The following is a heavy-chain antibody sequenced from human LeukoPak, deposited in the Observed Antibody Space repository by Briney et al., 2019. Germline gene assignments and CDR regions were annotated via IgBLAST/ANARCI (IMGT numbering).Heavy chain of an antibody. V-gene: IGHV4-34*01. D-gene: IGHD3-10*01. CDR3: AKSNGYGLVDI. J-gene: IGHJ3*02. Sequence: SETLSLTCAVYGGSFSGYYWSWIRQPPGKGLEWIGEINESGATNCDPSLKSRVTISLDTSRNQFSLKLNSVTAADTAVYYCAKSNGYGLVDIWGQGTMVTVSS. CDR1: GGSFSGYY. CDR2: INESGAT.